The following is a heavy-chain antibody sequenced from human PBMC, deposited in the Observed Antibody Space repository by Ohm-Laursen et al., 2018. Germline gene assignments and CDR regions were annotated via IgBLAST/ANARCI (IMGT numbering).Heavy chain of an antibody. CDR1: GFTFSSYA. J-gene: IGHJ4*02. D-gene: IGHD4-11*01. CDR2: ISRSGGYT. CDR3: AKWADDYSNWRTYFDY. Sequence: SLRLSCSASGFTFSSYAMTWVRQVPGKGLEWVSGISRSGGYTYYADSVKGRFTISRDNSKNTLYLQMNSLRAEDTAVYYCAKWADDYSNWRTYFDYWGQGTLVTVSS. V-gene: IGHV3-23*01.